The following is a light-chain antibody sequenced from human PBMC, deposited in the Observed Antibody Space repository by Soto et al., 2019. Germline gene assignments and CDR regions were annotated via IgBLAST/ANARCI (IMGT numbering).Light chain of an antibody. J-gene: IGLJ1*01. Sequence: QSVLTQPASVSGSPGQSITISCTGTSSDIGHYNYVSWYQQHPGKAPKVMIYDVSQRPSGVPDRFSGSRSGNTASLTISGLQADDEADYYCCSYAGSYTYVFGPGTKVTVL. CDR3: CSYAGSYTYV. CDR2: DVS. V-gene: IGLV2-11*01. CDR1: SSDIGHYNY.